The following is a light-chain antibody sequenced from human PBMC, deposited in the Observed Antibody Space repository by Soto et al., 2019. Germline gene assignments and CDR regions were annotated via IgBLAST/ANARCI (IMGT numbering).Light chain of an antibody. CDR1: SGHSNYA. V-gene: IGLV4-69*01. J-gene: IGLJ3*02. CDR3: QTWVTGSRV. CDR2: IKSDGSH. Sequence: QSVLTQSPSASASLGASVKLTCTLSSGHSNYAIAWHQQPAGKGPRYLMKIKSDGSHNKGDGIPDRFSGSTSGAERYLIISSLQSEYEADYYCQTWVTGSRVFGGGTKLTVL.